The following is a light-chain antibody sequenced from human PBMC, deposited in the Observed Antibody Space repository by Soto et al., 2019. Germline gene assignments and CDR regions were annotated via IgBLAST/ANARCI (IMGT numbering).Light chain of an antibody. Sequence: DIQMTQSPSTLPASVGDRVIITCRASQGLTNALVWYQQKPGKAPNLLIYKASNLASGVPLRFSGSGSGTEFTHTISSLQPEDFATYYCQQHISYPRTFGQGTKVEIK. CDR3: QQHISYPRT. CDR1: QGLTNA. V-gene: IGKV1-5*03. J-gene: IGKJ1*01. CDR2: KAS.